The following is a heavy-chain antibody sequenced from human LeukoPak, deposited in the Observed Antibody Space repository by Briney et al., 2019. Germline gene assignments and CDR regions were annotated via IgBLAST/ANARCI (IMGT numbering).Heavy chain of an antibody. Sequence: GKSLKISGRGSGSSFPGSWTGWWGQLPGKGLEWMGIIYPGDSDTRYSPSFQGQVTISADKSISTAYLQWSSLKASDTAMYYCARLHDYGIDYWGQGTLVTVSS. V-gene: IGHV5-51*01. D-gene: IGHD4-17*01. CDR1: GSSFPGSW. CDR2: IYPGDSDT. J-gene: IGHJ4*02. CDR3: ARLHDYGIDY.